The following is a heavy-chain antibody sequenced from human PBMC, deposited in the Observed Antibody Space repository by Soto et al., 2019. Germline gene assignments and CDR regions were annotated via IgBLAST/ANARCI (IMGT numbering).Heavy chain of an antibody. CDR2: ISGSAGRT. CDR1: GFTFSSYA. CDR3: APLLSSFDY. V-gene: IGHV3-23*01. Sequence: VQLLESGGGLVQPGGSLRLSCAASGFTFSSYAMSWVRQAPGKGLEWVSSISGSAGRTYYADSVKGRFTISRDNSKNTLSLEMNSLRAEDTAVYYCAPLLSSFDYWGQGTLVTVAS. J-gene: IGHJ4*02.